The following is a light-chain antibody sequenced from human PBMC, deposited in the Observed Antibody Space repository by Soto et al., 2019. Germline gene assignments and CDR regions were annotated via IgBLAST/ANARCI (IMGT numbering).Light chain of an antibody. CDR1: QSGSRY. J-gene: IGKJ5*01. V-gene: IGKV3-11*01. Sequence: EIMLTQSPATLSLSPGERAALSCRASQSGSRYLAWYQQKPGQAPRLLIYDASNRATGIPARFSGSGSGTDFTLTISSLEPEDFAVYYCQHRSNWHITFGQGTRLDI. CDR2: DAS. CDR3: QHRSNWHIT.